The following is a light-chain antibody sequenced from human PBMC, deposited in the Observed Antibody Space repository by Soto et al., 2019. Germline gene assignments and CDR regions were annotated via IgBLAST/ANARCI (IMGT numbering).Light chain of an antibody. J-gene: IGKJ1*01. CDR3: QQTLSFAPT. V-gene: IGKV1-12*01. CDR2: TGS. CDR1: QAIDSW. Sequence: DIQMTQSPSSVSASVGDRVTITCRASQAIDSWLAWYQQKPGEAPKLLIFTGSLLHSGVPPRFSGSGCGTDFTLTISRLQPEDFATVYCQQTLSFAPTFGQGTKV.